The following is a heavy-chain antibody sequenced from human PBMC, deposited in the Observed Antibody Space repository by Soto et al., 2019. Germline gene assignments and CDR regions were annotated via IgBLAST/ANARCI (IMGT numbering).Heavy chain of an antibody. V-gene: IGHV3-30*18. CDR2: ITHDGTNA. CDR3: ANGWDYYDSSGYSY. D-gene: IGHD3-22*01. J-gene: IGHJ4*02. CDR1: GFIFRSYG. Sequence: PGGSLRLSCAATGFIFRSYGVHWVRQAPGKGLEWVAVITHDGTNAYYADAVNGRFTISRDNAKNTLYLQMNSLRAEDTAVYYCANGWDYYDSSGYSYWGQGTLVTVSS.